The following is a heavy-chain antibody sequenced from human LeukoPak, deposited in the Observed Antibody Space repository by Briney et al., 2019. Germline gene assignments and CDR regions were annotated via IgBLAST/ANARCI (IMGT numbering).Heavy chain of an antibody. CDR2: ISAGNGNT. Sequence: ASVKVSCKASGYTFTIYAIHWVRQAPGQRLEWTGWISAGNGNTKYSQNFQGRVTFISNTSATTAFMELSSLRSEDAAVYYCARGGVYSYGPSRYWGQGTLVTVSS. J-gene: IGHJ4*02. D-gene: IGHD5-18*01. V-gene: IGHV1-3*01. CDR3: ARGGVYSYGPSRY. CDR1: GYTFTIYA.